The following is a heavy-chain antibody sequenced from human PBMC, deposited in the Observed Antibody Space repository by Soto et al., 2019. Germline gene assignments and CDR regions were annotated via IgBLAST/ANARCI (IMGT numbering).Heavy chain of an antibody. Sequence: QVQLVESGGSLVKPGGSLRLSCAASGFTFSDAYMSWIRQAPGKGLEWVSYITSSGDTKYYADSVKGRFTISRDNAKNSVYLQMNSLRAEDTAVYYCARETEDSDSSGLDYWGQGTLVTVS. J-gene: IGHJ4*02. CDR1: GFTFSDAY. D-gene: IGHD3-22*01. CDR2: ITSSGDTK. V-gene: IGHV3-11*01. CDR3: ARETEDSDSSGLDY.